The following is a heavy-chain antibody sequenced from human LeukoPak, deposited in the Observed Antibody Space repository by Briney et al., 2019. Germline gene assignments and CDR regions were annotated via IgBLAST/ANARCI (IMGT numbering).Heavy chain of an antibody. D-gene: IGHD2-8*02. Sequence: GGSLRLSCAVSGFTFSSAWMSWVRQAPGKGLEWVAHIRQDGSEKYYVDSVKGRVTISRDNAKNALYLQMNSLRVDDTAVYYCVRDHCTGAGCQGRDAFDKWGQGTTVIVSS. V-gene: IGHV3-7*01. CDR2: IRQDGSEK. CDR1: GFTFSSAW. CDR3: VRDHCTGAGCQGRDAFDK. J-gene: IGHJ3*02.